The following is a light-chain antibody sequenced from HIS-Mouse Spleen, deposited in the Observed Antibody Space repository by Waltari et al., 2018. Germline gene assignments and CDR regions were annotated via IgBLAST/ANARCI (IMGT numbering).Light chain of an antibody. CDR3: YSTDSSGNQRV. CDR2: EDS. J-gene: IGLJ2*01. CDR1: ALPKKY. Sequence: SYELTQPPSVSVSPGQTARITCSGDALPKKYAYWYQQKSGQAPVRVIYEDSKRPPGIQERFSGSSLGTMATLTISGAQVEDEADYYCYSTDSSGNQRVFGGVTKLTVL. V-gene: IGLV3-10*01.